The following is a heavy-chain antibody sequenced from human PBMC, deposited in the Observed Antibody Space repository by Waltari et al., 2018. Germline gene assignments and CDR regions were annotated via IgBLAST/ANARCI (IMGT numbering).Heavy chain of an antibody. CDR2: IIPIFGTA. Sequence: QVQLVQSGAEVKKPGSSVKVSCKASGGTFSSYAISWVRQAPGQGLEWMGGIIPIFGTANYAQKVQGRVTITADESTSTAYMELSSLRSEDTVVYYCARGGGYCSGGSCYGELDYWGQGTLVTVSS. V-gene: IGHV1-69*12. D-gene: IGHD2-15*01. J-gene: IGHJ4*02. CDR1: GGTFSSYA. CDR3: ARGGGYCSGGSCYGELDY.